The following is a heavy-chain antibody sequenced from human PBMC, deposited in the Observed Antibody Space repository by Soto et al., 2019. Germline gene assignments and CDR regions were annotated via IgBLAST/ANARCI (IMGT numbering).Heavy chain of an antibody. CDR1: GFTFDDYT. J-gene: IGHJ6*02. V-gene: IGHV3-43*01. D-gene: IGHD5-12*01. CDR2: ISWDGGST. CDR3: AKDISPVSSGYDSEDDYYYYYGMDV. Sequence: EVQLVESGGVVVQPGGSLRLSCAASGFTFDDYTMHWVRQAPGKGLEWVSLISWDGGSTYYADSVKGRFTISRDNSKNSLYLQMNSLRTEDTALYYCAKDISPVSSGYDSEDDYYYYYGMDVWGQGTTVTVSS.